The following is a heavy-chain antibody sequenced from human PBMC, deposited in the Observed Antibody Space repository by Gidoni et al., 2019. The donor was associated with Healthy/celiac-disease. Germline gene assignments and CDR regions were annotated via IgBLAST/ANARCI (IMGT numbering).Heavy chain of an antibody. CDR3: ARDPTAYGSGSFSNNYFDY. CDR1: GGTFSSYA. D-gene: IGHD3-10*01. CDR2: IIPIFGTA. Sequence: QVQLVQSGAAVKKPGSSVKLPCKASGGTFSSYALRWVRQAPGQGLEWMGGIIPIFGTANYAQKFQGRVTFTADKSTSTAYMELSSLRSEDTAVYYCARDPTAYGSGSFSNNYFDYWGQGTLVTVSS. J-gene: IGHJ4*02. V-gene: IGHV1-69*06.